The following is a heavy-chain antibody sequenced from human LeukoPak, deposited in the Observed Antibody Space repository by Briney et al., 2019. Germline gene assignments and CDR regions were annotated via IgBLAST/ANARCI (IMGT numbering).Heavy chain of an antibody. D-gene: IGHD4-11*01. J-gene: IGHJ4*02. CDR1: GFTFSDHY. CDR2: SRNKVISYIT. CDR3: ATPSSPYSEADY. Sequence: GGSLRLSCAASGFTFSDHYMDWVRQAPGKGLEWVGRSRNKVISYITQYAASVKGRFTISRDDSKNSLYLQMNSLKTEDTAVYYCATPSSPYSEADYWGQGTLVTVSS. V-gene: IGHV3-72*01.